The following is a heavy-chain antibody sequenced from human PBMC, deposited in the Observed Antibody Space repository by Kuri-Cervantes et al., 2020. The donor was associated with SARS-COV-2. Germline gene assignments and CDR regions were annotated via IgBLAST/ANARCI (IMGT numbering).Heavy chain of an antibody. CDR3: AKDRWDYFDSSGQDGNWFDP. Sequence: GGSLRLSCAASGFSFTSYAMSWVRQAPGKGLEWVASMSGSGGFTYYADSVKGRFTVSRDNFKNTLYVQMNSLRAEDTAVYYCAKDRWDYFDSSGQDGNWFDPWGQGTLVTISS. V-gene: IGHV3-23*01. J-gene: IGHJ5*02. CDR2: MSGSGGFT. D-gene: IGHD3-22*01. CDR1: GFSFTSYA.